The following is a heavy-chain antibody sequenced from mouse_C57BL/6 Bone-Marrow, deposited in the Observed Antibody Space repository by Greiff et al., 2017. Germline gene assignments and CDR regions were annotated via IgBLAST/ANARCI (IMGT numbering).Heavy chain of an antibody. CDR3: TTHCYGGRKNCYYAMDY. V-gene: IGHV14-4*01. J-gene: IGHJ4*01. Sequence: VQLQQSGAELVRPGASVKMSCTASGFNINDYYMHWVKQRPEQGLEWIGCFDPENGDTEYAAKFQGKATITAEPSSNTVYLQLSRLTSDATAVFYCTTHCYGGRKNCYYAMDYWGQGTSVTVSS. CDR1: GFNINDYY. CDR2: FDPENGDT. D-gene: IGHD1-2*01.